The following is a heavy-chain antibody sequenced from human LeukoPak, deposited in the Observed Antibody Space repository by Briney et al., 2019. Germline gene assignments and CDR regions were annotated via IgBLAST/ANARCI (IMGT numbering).Heavy chain of an antibody. J-gene: IGHJ4*02. CDR1: GFTFSSYS. D-gene: IGHD3-10*01. Sequence: PGGSLRLSCAASGFTFSSYSMNWVRQAPGKGLEWVSSISSTSSTIYYADSVRGRFTISRDNAKNSLYLQMNSLRAEDTAVYYCARGWGVYDYWGQGALVTVSS. CDR3: ARGWGVYDY. CDR2: ISSTSSTI. V-gene: IGHV3-48*01.